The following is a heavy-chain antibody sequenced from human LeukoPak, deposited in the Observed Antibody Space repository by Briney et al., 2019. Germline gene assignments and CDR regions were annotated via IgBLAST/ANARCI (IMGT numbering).Heavy chain of an antibody. Sequence: GGSLRLSCAASGFTFSSYGMHWVRQAPGKGLEWVAVISYDGSNKYSADSVKGRFTISRDNSKNTLYLQMNSLRADDTAVYYCARDTPDYSNYYFDYWGQGTLVTVSS. J-gene: IGHJ4*02. CDR1: GFTFSSYG. CDR2: ISYDGSNK. D-gene: IGHD4-11*01. V-gene: IGHV3-30*19. CDR3: ARDTPDYSNYYFDY.